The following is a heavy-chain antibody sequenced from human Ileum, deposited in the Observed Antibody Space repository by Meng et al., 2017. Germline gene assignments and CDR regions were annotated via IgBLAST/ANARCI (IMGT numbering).Heavy chain of an antibody. CDR3: ARDLTGDYGGNF. Sequence: GESLKISCAASGFTFSSYWMSWVRQAPGKGLEWVAHIKQDGSEKYYADSVKGRFTTSRDNGKNSLYLQMNSLRAEDTAVYYCARDLTGDYGGNFWGQGTLVTVSS. CDR1: GFTFSSYW. J-gene: IGHJ4*02. D-gene: IGHD4-23*01. V-gene: IGHV3-7*01. CDR2: IKQDGSEK.